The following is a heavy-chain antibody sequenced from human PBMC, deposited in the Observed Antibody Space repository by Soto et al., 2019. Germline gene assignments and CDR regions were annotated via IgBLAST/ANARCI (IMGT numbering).Heavy chain of an antibody. V-gene: IGHV4-59*01. CDR2: IYYSGSA. CDR3: ARGVGFGYYYYHMDL. Sequence: SETLSFTCTVSGGSISSYYWSWIRQPPGKGLEWIGYIYYSGSADYNPSLGSRVTISLDTSKNQFSLKLSSVTTADTAVYYCARGVGFGYYYYHMDLWGQGTTVTVSS. D-gene: IGHD3-10*01. CDR1: GGSISSYY. J-gene: IGHJ6*02.